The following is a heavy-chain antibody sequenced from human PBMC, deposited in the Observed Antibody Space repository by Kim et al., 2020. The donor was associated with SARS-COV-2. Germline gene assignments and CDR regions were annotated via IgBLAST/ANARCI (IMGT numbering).Heavy chain of an antibody. CDR2: IYYSGST. V-gene: IGHV4-59*13. J-gene: IGHJ3*02. CDR1: GGSISSYY. CDR3: ARGYAFDI. Sequence: SETLSLTCTVSGGSISSYYWSWIRQPPGKGLEWIGYIYYSGSTNYNPSLKSRVTISVDTSKNQFSLKLSSVTAADTAVYYCARGYAFDIWGQGTMVTVSS.